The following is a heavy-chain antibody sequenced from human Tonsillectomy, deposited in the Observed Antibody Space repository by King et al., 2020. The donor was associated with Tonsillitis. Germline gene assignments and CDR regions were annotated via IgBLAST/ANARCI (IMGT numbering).Heavy chain of an antibody. D-gene: IGHD1-26*01. CDR2: ISYDGSDK. CDR1: GFPFSSYG. Sequence: VQLVESGGGVVQPGRSLRLSCAASGFPFSSYGFHWVRQAPSKGLEWGAVISYDGSDKYYADSVKGRFTISRDNSINRVYLEMNSLRLEDTAVYYCARGLQWDHSTFFLDQWGQGTLVIVSS. CDR3: ARGLQWDHSTFFLDQ. J-gene: IGHJ4*02. V-gene: IGHV3-30*13.